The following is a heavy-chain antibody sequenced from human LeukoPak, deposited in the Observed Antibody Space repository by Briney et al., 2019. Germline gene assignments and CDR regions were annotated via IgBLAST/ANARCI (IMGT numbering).Heavy chain of an antibody. CDR2: IIPIFGTA. D-gene: IGHD3-10*01. CDR1: GGTFSSYA. J-gene: IGHJ6*04. CDR3: ARDSTTMVRGINYYYGMDV. Sequence: SVKVSCKASGGTFSSYAISWVRQAPGQGLEWMGGIIPIFGTANYAQKFQGRVTITADESTSTAYMELSSLRSEDTAVCYCARDSTTMVRGINYYYGMDVWGKGTTVTVSS. V-gene: IGHV1-69*13.